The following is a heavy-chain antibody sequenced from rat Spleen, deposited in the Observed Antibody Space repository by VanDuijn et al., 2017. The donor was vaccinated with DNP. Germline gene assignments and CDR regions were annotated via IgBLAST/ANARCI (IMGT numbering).Heavy chain of an antibody. J-gene: IGHJ2*01. CDR1: GFTFSNSW. D-gene: IGHD1-2*01. CDR3: ASWAPIAPISAANY. V-gene: IGHV5-58*01. Sequence: EVQLVETGGGLVQPGGSLKLSCVASGFTFSNSWMYWIRQAPGKGLEWLGSINPDGDTTYYPDSVKGRFTFSRDNGKSTLYLQMDSLRSEDTATYYCASWAPIAPISAANYWGQGVMVTVSS. CDR2: INPDGDTT.